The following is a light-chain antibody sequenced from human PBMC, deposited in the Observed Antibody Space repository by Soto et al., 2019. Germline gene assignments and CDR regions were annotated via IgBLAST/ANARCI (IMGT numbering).Light chain of an antibody. Sequence: QAVVTQPASVSGSPGQSITISCTGTSSDVGGYQYVSWYQQHPGKAPKLMIYEVSNRPSGVPDRFSGSKSGNTASLTISGLQTEDEADYYCISYTSTSTWVFGGGTKVTVL. CDR2: EVS. J-gene: IGLJ3*02. CDR3: ISYTSTSTWV. CDR1: SSDVGGYQY. V-gene: IGLV2-14*01.